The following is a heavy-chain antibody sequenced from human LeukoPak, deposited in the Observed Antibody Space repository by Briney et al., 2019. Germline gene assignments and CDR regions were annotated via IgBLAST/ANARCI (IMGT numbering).Heavy chain of an antibody. Sequence: KPSETLSLTCTVSGGSISSSSYYWGWIRQPRGKGLEWIGSIYYSGSTYYNPSLKSRVTISVDTSKNQFSLKLSSVTAADTAVYYCARRVYSGYDQHAHFDYWGQGTLVTVSS. V-gene: IGHV4-39*01. D-gene: IGHD5-12*01. J-gene: IGHJ4*02. CDR1: GGSISSSSYY. CDR2: IYYSGST. CDR3: ARRVYSGYDQHAHFDY.